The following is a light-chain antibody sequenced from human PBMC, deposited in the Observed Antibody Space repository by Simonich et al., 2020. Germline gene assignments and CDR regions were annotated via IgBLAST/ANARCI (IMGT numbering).Light chain of an antibody. Sequence: QSALTQPASVSGSPGQPITISCTGTSSDVGGYNYVSWYQKPPGKAPKLMFYDVSDRPVGVSNRFSGSKSGNTASLTISGLQAEDEADYYCSSYTSSSSVVFGGGTKLTVL. CDR1: SSDVGGYNY. CDR2: DVS. V-gene: IGLV2-14*01. CDR3: SSYTSSSSVV. J-gene: IGLJ2*01.